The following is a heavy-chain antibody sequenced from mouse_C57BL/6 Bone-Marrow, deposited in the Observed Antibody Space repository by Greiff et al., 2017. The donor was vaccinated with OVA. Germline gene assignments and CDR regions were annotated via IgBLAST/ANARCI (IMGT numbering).Heavy chain of an antibody. J-gene: IGHJ1*03. V-gene: IGHV1-53*01. D-gene: IGHD2-2*01. CDR1: GYTFTSYW. Sequence: QVQLQQPGTELVKPGASVKLSCKASGYTFTSYWMHWVKQRPGQGLEWIGNINPSNGGTNYNEKFKSKATLTVDKSSSTAYMQLSRLTSEDSAVYYCARPGWLRYWYFDVWGTGTTVTVSS. CDR2: INPSNGGT. CDR3: ARPGWLRYWYFDV.